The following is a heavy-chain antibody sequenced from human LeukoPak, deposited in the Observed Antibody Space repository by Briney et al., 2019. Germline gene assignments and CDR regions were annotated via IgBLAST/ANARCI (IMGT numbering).Heavy chain of an antibody. CDR1: GGTFSSYA. Sequence: GSSVKVSCKASGGTFSSYAISWVRQAPGQGLEWMGRIIPILGIANYAQKFQGRVTITADKSTSTAYMELSSLRSEDTAVYYCARVDYGSGRFTGYYYYGMDVWGQGTTVTVSS. D-gene: IGHD3-10*01. J-gene: IGHJ6*02. CDR3: ARVDYGSGRFTGYYYYGMDV. CDR2: IIPILGIA. V-gene: IGHV1-69*04.